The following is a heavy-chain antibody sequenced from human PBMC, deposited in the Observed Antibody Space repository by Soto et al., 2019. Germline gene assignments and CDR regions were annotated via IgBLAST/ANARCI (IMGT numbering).Heavy chain of an antibody. J-gene: IGHJ4*02. V-gene: IGHV4-59*08. D-gene: IGHD5-12*01. CDR1: GVSMISYY. Sequence: PSETLSLTCTVSGVSMISYYWSWIRQPPGRGLEWIGFIYYAGSTKYNPSLNSRVTISVDTSKNQFSLTVTSVTAADTAVYYGARRIVATETFDHWGQGTLVTVPS. CDR3: ARRIVATETFDH. CDR2: IYYAGST.